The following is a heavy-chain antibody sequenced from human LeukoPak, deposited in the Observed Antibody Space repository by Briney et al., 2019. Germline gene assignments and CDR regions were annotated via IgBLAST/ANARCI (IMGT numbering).Heavy chain of an antibody. CDR1: GFTFSSYS. CDR3: ARVSGRLERQTDLDF. D-gene: IGHD1-1*01. CDR2: IDPSSYYI. J-gene: IGHJ4*02. Sequence: GGSLRLSCAASGFTFSSYSMNWVRQAPGKGLEWVSSIDPSSYYIYYADSVKGRSAISRDNAKNSLYLQINSLRAEDTAVYYCARVSGRLERQTDLDFWGQGTLVTVSS. V-gene: IGHV3-21*01.